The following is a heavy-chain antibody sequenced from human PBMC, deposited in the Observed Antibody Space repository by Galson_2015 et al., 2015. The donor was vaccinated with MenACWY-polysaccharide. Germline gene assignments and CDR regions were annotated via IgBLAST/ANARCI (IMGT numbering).Heavy chain of an antibody. D-gene: IGHD2-2*01. J-gene: IGHJ4*02. CDR1: GFTFSTYA. V-gene: IGHV3-30-3*01. CDR3: ARGMPSAIPDY. Sequence: SLRLSCAASGFTFSTYAMHWVRQAPGKGLEWATLISFDVNHKYYADSVKGRFTISRDNSKSTLYLQMNDLRPEDTAVYYCARGMPSAIPDYWGQGTLVTVSS. CDR2: ISFDVNHK.